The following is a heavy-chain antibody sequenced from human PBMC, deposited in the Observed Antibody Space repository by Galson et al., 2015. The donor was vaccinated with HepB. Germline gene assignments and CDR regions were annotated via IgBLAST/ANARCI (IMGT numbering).Heavy chain of an antibody. D-gene: IGHD2-21*02. Sequence: SVKVSCKASADTFNGAYYIHWVRQAPGQGLEWMGRINPSRGGTNYAQKFHGRVTMTRDTSIITAYMELSSLRSDDTAVYFCARASSGDSVDYHYWGQGTLVTVSS. CDR1: ADTFNGAYY. V-gene: IGHV1-2*06. J-gene: IGHJ4*02. CDR3: ARASSGDSVDYHY. CDR2: INPSRGGT.